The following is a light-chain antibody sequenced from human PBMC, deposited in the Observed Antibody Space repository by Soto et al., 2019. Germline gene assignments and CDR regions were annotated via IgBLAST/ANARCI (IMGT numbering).Light chain of an antibody. J-gene: IGKJ1*01. Sequence: EIVLTQSPGTLSLSPGERATLSCRASQSVSSSYLAWYQQKPGQAPMLLIYGASSRAAGITDRFSGSGSGTDFTLTISGLEPEDFAVYYCQQYGSAGTVDQGTKVEIK. V-gene: IGKV3-20*01. CDR2: GAS. CDR1: QSVSSSY. CDR3: QQYGSAGT.